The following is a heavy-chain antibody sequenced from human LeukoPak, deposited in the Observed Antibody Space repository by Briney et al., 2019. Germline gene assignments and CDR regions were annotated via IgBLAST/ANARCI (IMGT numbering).Heavy chain of an antibody. Sequence: GASVKVSCKASGGTFSSYAISWVRQAPGQGLEWMGGIIPIFGTANYAQKFQGRVTITADESTSTAYMELRSLRSDDTAVYYCARDRWSSSSSEGALDIWGQGTMVTVSS. V-gene: IGHV1-69*01. CDR1: GGTFSSYA. CDR3: ARDRWSSSSSEGALDI. D-gene: IGHD6-6*01. CDR2: IIPIFGTA. J-gene: IGHJ3*02.